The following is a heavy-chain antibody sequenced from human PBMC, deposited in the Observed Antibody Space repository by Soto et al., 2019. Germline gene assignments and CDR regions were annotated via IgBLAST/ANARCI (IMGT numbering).Heavy chain of an antibody. Sequence: QVQLQESGPGLVKPSGTLSLTCAVSGDSISSRNWWTWVRQPPGKGLEWIGEIYHSGSTNYNPSPRSQVTTSVDRSNNQFSLKLSSVTAADTAVYYCAGYDSSGYYLGFQHWGQGTLVTVSS. CDR2: IYHSGST. D-gene: IGHD3-22*01. CDR1: GDSISSRNW. CDR3: AGYDSSGYYLGFQH. J-gene: IGHJ1*01. V-gene: IGHV4-4*02.